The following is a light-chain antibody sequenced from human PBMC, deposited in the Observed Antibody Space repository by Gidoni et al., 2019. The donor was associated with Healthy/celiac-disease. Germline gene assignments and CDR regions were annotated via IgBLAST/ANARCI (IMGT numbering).Light chain of an antibody. Sequence: DIQMTQSPATLSASVGDRVTITCRASQSISSWFAWYQQKPVKAPKLLIYKASSLESGVPSRFSGSGSGTEFTLTISSLQPDDFATYYCQQSETFGQXTKVEIK. CDR2: KAS. CDR3: QQSET. CDR1: QSISSW. J-gene: IGKJ1*01. V-gene: IGKV1-5*03.